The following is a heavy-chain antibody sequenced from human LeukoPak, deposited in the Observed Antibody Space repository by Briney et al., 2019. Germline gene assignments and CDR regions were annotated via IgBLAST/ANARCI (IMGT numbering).Heavy chain of an antibody. D-gene: IGHD3-9*01. CDR1: GFTFSSYE. Sequence: GGSLRLSCAASGFTFSSYEMNWVRQAPGKGLEWVSYISSSGSTIYYADSVKGRFTISRDNAKNSLYLQMNSLRAEDTAVYYCAREHFEYYDILTGYSYYYGMDVWGQGTTVTVSS. V-gene: IGHV3-48*03. J-gene: IGHJ6*02. CDR2: ISSSGSTI. CDR3: AREHFEYYDILTGYSYYYGMDV.